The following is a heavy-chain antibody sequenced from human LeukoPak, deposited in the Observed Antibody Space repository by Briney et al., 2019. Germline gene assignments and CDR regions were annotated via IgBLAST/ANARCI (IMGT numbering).Heavy chain of an antibody. D-gene: IGHD6-13*01. J-gene: IGHJ4*02. CDR2: FDPEDGET. Sequence: ASVKVSCKVSGYTLTELSMHWVRQAPGKGLEWMGGFDPEDGETIYAQRFQGRVTMTEDTSTDTAYMELSSRRSEDTAVYYCATNIAAAGTRWGQGTLVTVSS. CDR3: ATNIAAAGTR. CDR1: GYTLTELS. V-gene: IGHV1-24*01.